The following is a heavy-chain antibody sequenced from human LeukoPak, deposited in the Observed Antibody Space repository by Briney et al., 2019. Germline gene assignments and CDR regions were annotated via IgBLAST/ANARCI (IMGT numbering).Heavy chain of an antibody. CDR3: AKAPMVGATWTGNWFDP. D-gene: IGHD1-26*01. J-gene: IGHJ5*02. CDR1: GFTFSSYD. Sequence: GGSLRLSCAASGFTFSSYDMHGARHAPGTGLEWVAVIWYDGCNKYYADSVKGRFTISRDNYKHTPSLQMNSLRAENTAVYYCAKAPMVGATWTGNWFDPWGQGTLVTVSS. CDR2: IWYDGCNK. V-gene: IGHV3-33*06.